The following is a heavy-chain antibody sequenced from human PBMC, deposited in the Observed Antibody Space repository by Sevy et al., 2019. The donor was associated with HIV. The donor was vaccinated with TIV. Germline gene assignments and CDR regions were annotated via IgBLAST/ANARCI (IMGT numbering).Heavy chain of an antibody. J-gene: IGHJ6*02. V-gene: IGHV3-23*01. D-gene: IGHD3-3*01. CDR2: ISGSGGTT. Sequence: GGSLRLSCVASGFTFNSYAMSWVRQAPGKGLQWISVISGSGGTTFYADSVKGRFTISRDNSRNTVFLQMNSLRAEDTAGYYCAGGPDLGGVIPTGVMDVWGQGTTVTVSS. CDR1: GFTFNSYA. CDR3: AGGPDLGGVIPTGVMDV.